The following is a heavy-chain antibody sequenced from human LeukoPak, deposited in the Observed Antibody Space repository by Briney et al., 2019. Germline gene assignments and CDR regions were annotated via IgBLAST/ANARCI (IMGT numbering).Heavy chain of an antibody. Sequence: PGRSLRLSCAASGFTFDDYAMHWVRQSPGKGVEWVSGITWNSGSIDYAQSLKGRFTISRDNAKNSLYLQMNSLRPEDTAFYYCAKGTGRYWTFFDSWGRGTLVTVPS. J-gene: IGHJ4*02. V-gene: IGHV3-9*01. CDR3: AKGTGRYWTFFDS. CDR1: GFTFDDYA. CDR2: ITWNSGSI. D-gene: IGHD1-26*01.